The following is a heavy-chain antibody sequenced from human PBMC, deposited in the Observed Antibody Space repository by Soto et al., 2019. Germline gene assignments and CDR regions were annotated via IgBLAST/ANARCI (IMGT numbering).Heavy chain of an antibody. CDR3: AKVGCSGGSCYRVKAPYYYYGMDV. V-gene: IGHV3-23*01. D-gene: IGHD2-15*01. CDR2: ISGSGGST. Sequence: GGSLRLSCAASGFTFSSYAMSWVRQAPGKGLEWVSAISGSGGSTYYADSVKGRFTISRDNSKNTLYLQMNSLRAEDTAVYYCAKVGCSGGSCYRVKAPYYYYGMDVWGQGTTVTVSS. CDR1: GFTFSSYA. J-gene: IGHJ6*02.